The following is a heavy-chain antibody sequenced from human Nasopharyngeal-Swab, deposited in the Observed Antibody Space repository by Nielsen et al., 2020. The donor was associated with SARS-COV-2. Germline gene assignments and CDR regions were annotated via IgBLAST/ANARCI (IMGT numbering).Heavy chain of an antibody. CDR3: ARATMIVVVIGAFDI. CDR2: IYYSGST. D-gene: IGHD3-22*01. J-gene: IGHJ3*02. V-gene: IGHV4-31*02. Sequence: WSRQCPGKGLEWIGYIYYSGSTYYNPSLKSRVTISVDTSKNQFSLKLSSVTAADTAVYYCARATMIVVVIGAFDIWGQGTMVTVSS.